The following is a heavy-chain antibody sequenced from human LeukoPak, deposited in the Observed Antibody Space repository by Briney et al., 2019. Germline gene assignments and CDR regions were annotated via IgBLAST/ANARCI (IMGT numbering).Heavy chain of an antibody. D-gene: IGHD4-17*01. CDR1: GGPFSGYY. CDR2: INHGGST. CDR3: PTRRDGDYSTAYFDL. V-gene: IGHV4-34*01. J-gene: IGHJ2*01. Sequence: SETLSLTCAVFGGPFSGYYWTWIRQPPGKGLEWIGEINHGGSTSYIPSLKSRVTISVDTSKNQFSLRLSSVTAADTALYSRPTRRDGDYSTAYFDLWGRGTLVTVSS.